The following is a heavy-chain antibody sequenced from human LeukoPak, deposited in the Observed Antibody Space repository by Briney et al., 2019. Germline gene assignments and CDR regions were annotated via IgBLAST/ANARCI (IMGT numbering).Heavy chain of an antibody. J-gene: IGHJ4*02. CDR1: GFTFSSYA. CDR2: ISGSGGST. D-gene: IGHD3-22*01. Sequence: GGSLRLSCAASGFTFSSYAMSWVRQAPGKGLEWVSAISGSGGSTYYADSVKGRFTISRDNSKNTLYLQMNSLRAEDTAVYYCAKRSGYYYSSDYYFDYWGQGTLVTVSS. V-gene: IGHV3-23*01. CDR3: AKRSGYYYSSDYYFDY.